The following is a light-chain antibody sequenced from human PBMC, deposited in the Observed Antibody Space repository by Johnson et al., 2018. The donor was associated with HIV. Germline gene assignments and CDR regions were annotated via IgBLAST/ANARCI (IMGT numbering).Light chain of an antibody. CDR2: DNN. J-gene: IGLJ1*01. Sequence: QSVLTQPPSVSAAPGQMVSISCSGSSSNIGSHYVSWYHQFPGTVPKLLIYDNNKRPSGIPDRVSGSKSGTSATLGITGLQTGDEADYYCGTFDSSLSAGGVFGTGTKVTVL. CDR1: SSNIGSHY. V-gene: IGLV1-51*01. CDR3: GTFDSSLSAGGV.